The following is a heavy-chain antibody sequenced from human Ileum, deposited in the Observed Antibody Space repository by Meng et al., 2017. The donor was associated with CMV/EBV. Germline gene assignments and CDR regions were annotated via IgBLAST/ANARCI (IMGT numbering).Heavy chain of an antibody. V-gene: IGHV3-11*04. CDR3: AKAGGYYVDG. Sequence: LRLSCAAFGFTFTDYYMNWIRQAPGKGLEWLSFISTSGDEINYADSVKGRFTVSRDNAKNSLYLQMDSLRVEDTAIYYCAKAGGYYVDGWGQGTLV. D-gene: IGHD5-12*01. CDR2: ISTSGDEI. J-gene: IGHJ4*02. CDR1: GFTFTDYY.